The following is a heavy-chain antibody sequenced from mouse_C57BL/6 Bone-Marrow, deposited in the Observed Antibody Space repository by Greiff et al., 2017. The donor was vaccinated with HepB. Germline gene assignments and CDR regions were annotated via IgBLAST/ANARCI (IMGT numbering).Heavy chain of an antibody. J-gene: IGHJ1*03. V-gene: IGHV1-26*01. CDR1: GYTFTVYY. CDR3: ARDSNYPWYFDV. CDR2: INPNNGGT. Sequence: VQLQQSGPELVKPGASVKISCKASGYTFTVYYMNWVKQSHGKSLEWIGDINPNNGGTSYNQKFKGKATLTVDKSSSTAYMELRSLTSEDSAVYYCARDSNYPWYFDVWGTGTTVTVSS. D-gene: IGHD2-5*01.